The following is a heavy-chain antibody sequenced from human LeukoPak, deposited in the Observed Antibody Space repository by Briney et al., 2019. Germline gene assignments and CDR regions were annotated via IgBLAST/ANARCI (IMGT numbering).Heavy chain of an antibody. J-gene: IGHJ4*02. CDR1: SGSISNYY. CDR2: IYTSGST. D-gene: IGHD6-19*01. CDR3: ARDFDAPNSVWFDY. V-gene: IGHV4-4*07. Sequence: PSETPSLTCSVSSGSISNYYWSWIRQPAGKGLEWIGLIYTSGSTNYNPSLKSRVTMSVDTSKNQFSLKLSSVTAADTAVYYCARDFDAPNSVWFDYWGQGTLLTVST.